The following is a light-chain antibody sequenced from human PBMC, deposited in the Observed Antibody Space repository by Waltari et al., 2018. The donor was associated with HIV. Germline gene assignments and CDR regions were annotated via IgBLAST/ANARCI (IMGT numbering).Light chain of an antibody. CDR1: NIGRKS. CDR3: QVWDSSSDLSWV. Sequence: SYVLTQPPSVSVAPGKTARLTCGGHNIGRKSVHWYQQKPGQAPVLVIYYDSDRPSGIPERFSGSNSGNTATLTISRVEAGDEADYYCQVWDSSSDLSWVFGGGTKLTVL. J-gene: IGLJ3*02. V-gene: IGLV3-21*04. CDR2: YDS.